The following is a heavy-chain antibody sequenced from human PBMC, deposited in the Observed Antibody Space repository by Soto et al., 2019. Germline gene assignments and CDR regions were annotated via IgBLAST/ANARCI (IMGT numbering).Heavy chain of an antibody. CDR3: AGGDIVVVPAAMGNWFDP. CDR2: INSDGSST. J-gene: IGHJ5*02. V-gene: IGHV3-74*01. Sequence: GGSLRLSCAASGFTFSSYWMHWVRRAPGKGLVWVSRINSDGSSTSYADSVKGRFTISRDNAKNTLYLQMNSLRAEDTAVYYCAGGDIVVVPAAMGNWFDPWGQGTLVTVSS. CDR1: GFTFSSYW. D-gene: IGHD2-2*01.